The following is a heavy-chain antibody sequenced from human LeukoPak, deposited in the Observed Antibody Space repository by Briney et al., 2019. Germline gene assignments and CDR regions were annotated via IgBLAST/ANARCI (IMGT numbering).Heavy chain of an antibody. V-gene: IGHV3-48*02. Sequence: PGGSLRLPCAASGFAFSTYTMNWVRQAPGKGLEWIAYISGPTISYADSVKGRFTISRDNAKNSLYLQMNSLRDEDTAVYYCARDYRYYFDYWGQGTLVTVSS. J-gene: IGHJ4*02. CDR1: GFAFSTYT. CDR3: ARDYRYYFDY. D-gene: IGHD3-16*02. CDR2: ISGPTI.